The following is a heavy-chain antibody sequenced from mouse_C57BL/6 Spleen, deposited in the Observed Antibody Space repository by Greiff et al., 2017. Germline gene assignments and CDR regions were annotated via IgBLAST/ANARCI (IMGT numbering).Heavy chain of an antibody. CDR3: AREENYYGSSLYYYAMDY. D-gene: IGHD1-1*01. Sequence: QVQLKESGAELARPGASVKLSCKASGYTFTSYGISWVKQRTGQGLEWIGEIYPRSGNTYYNEKFKGKATLTADKSSSTAYMELRSLTSEDSAVYFCAREENYYGSSLYYYAMDYWGQGTSVTVSS. CDR1: GYTFTSYG. CDR2: IYPRSGNT. V-gene: IGHV1-81*01. J-gene: IGHJ4*01.